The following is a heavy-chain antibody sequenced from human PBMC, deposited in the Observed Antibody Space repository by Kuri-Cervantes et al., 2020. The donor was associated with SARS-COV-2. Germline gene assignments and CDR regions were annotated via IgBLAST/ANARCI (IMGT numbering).Heavy chain of an antibody. V-gene: IGHV3-73*01. CDR3: TTLLNWFDP. J-gene: IGHJ5*02. CDR1: GFTFSSSA. D-gene: IGHD1-26*01. CDR2: TRSKANNFAT. Sequence: GGSLRLSCEASGFTFSSSAIHWVRQASGKGLEWVGRTRSKANNFATAYAAPVKGRFTISRDDSKNTTYLQMNSLKAEDTAVYYCTTLLNWFDPWGQGILVTVSS.